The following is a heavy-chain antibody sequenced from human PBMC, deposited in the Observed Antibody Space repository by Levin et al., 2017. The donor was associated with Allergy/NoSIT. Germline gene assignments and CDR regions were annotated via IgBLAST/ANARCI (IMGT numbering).Heavy chain of an antibody. Sequence: PGESLKISCAASGFTFDDYAMHWVRQAPGKGLEWVSGISWNSGSIGYADSVKGRFTISRDNAKNSLYLQMNSLRAEDTSLYYCAKEGENEDSSRWYGGMDGWGQGTTVTVSS. V-gene: IGHV3-9*01. CDR3: AKEGENEDSSRWYGGMDG. J-gene: IGHJ6*02. D-gene: IGHD6-13*01. CDR2: ISWNSGSI. CDR1: GFTFDDYA.